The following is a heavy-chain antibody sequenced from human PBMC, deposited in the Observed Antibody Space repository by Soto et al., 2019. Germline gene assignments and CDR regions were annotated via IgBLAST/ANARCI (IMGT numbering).Heavy chain of an antibody. CDR2: INPNSGGT. V-gene: IGHV1-2*04. CDR1: GYTFTGYY. J-gene: IGHJ4*02. Sequence: ASVKVSCKASGYTFTGYYMHWVRQAPGQGLEWMGWINPNSGGTNYAQKFQGWVTMTRDTSISTAYMELSRLRSDDTAVYYCARQFRDVYNAVEYWGQGALVTVSS. CDR3: ARQFRDVYNAVEY. D-gene: IGHD1-1*01.